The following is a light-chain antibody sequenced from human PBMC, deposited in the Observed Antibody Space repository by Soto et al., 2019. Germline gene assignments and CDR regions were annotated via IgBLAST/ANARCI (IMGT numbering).Light chain of an antibody. V-gene: IGKV1-39*01. CDR3: DQSYSTSRT. J-gene: IGKJ1*01. CDR1: PSISSY. CDR2: AAS. Sequence: DIQMTQSPSSLSASVGDRVTITCRPSPSISSYLNWFQQKPGKAPKLLIYAASSLQTGVPSRFSGRGSGTDFSLTMSSLQPEDFLTDYCDQSYSTSRTFGQATIVDIK.